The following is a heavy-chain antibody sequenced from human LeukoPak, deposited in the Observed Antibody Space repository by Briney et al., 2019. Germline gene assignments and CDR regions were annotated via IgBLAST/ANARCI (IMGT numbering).Heavy chain of an antibody. CDR1: GFTFSSYW. J-gene: IGHJ4*02. CDR2: IWYDGSNK. D-gene: IGHD3-3*01. Sequence: SGGSLRLSCAASGFTFSSYWMSWVRQAPGKGLEWVAVIWYDGSNKYYADSVKGRFTISRDNSKNTLYLQMNSLRAEDTAVYYCARDGYHDFWSGYYTFGSRGPLFDYWGQGTLVTVSS. CDR3: ARDGYHDFWSGYYTFGSRGPLFDY. V-gene: IGHV3-33*08.